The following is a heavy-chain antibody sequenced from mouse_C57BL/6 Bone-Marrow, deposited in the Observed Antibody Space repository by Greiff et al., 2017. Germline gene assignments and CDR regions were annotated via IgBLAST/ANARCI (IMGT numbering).Heavy chain of an antibody. J-gene: IGHJ4*01. D-gene: IGHD2-1*01. CDR3: AREELYYGNFYAMDY. Sequence: QVQLKQPGAELVRPGTSVKLSCKASGYTFTSYWMHWVKQRPGQGLEWIGVIDPSDSYTNYNQKFKGKATLTVDTSSSTAYMQLSSLTSEDSAVYYCAREELYYGNFYAMDYWGQGTSVTVSS. CDR2: IDPSDSYT. CDR1: GYTFTSYW. V-gene: IGHV1-59*01.